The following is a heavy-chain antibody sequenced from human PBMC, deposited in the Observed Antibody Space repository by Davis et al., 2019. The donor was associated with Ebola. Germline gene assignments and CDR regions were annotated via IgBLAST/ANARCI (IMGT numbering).Heavy chain of an antibody. CDR3: AREADFNSMTTVTRGWFDP. Sequence: PSETLSLTCTVSGCSISSYYWSWIRQPPGKGLEWIGYIYYSGSTNYNPSLKSRVTISVDTSKNQFSLKLSSVTAADTAVYYCAREADFNSMTTVTRGWFDPWGQGTLVTVSS. V-gene: IGHV4-59*01. J-gene: IGHJ5*02. CDR2: IYYSGST. CDR1: GCSISSYY. D-gene: IGHD4-17*01.